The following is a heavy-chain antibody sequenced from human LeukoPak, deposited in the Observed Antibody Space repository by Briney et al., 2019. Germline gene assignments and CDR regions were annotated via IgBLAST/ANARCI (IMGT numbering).Heavy chain of an antibody. CDR2: IKQDGSEK. J-gene: IGHJ4*02. D-gene: IGHD2-15*01. Sequence: GGSLRLSCAASGFTFSNYWMTWVRQAPGKGLEWVVNIKQDGSEKYYVDSVKGRFTISRDNAKNSLYLQMNSLRAEDTAVYYCARQNGGIFYWGQGTLVTVSS. V-gene: IGHV3-7*01. CDR3: ARQNGGIFY. CDR1: GFTFSNYW.